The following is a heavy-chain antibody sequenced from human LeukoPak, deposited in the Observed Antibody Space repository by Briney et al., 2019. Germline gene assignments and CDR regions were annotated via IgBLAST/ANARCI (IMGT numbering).Heavy chain of an antibody. V-gene: IGHV1-46*01. D-gene: IGHD3-10*01. CDR3: ARVPRGGSGSYYNVGLDP. Sequence: GASVKVSCKASGYTFTSYYMHWVRQAPGQGLEWMGIINPSGGSTSYAQKFQGRVTMTRDTSTSTVYMELSSLRSEDTAVYYCARVPRGGSGSYYNVGLDPWGQGTLVTVSS. J-gene: IGHJ5*02. CDR1: GYTFTSYY. CDR2: INPSGGST.